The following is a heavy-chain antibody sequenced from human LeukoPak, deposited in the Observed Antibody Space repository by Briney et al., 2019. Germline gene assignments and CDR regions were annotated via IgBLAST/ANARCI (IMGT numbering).Heavy chain of an antibody. CDR1: GGSIGSYY. CDR3: ARSEWLVSSLDY. Sequence: SETLSLTCTVSGGSIGSYYWNWIRQPPGKGLEWIGYMYYSGSTNYNPSLKSRVTTSVDTSKNQFSLKLSSVTAADTAVYYCARSEWLVSSLDYWGQGTLVTVSS. CDR2: MYYSGST. D-gene: IGHD6-19*01. V-gene: IGHV4-59*01. J-gene: IGHJ4*02.